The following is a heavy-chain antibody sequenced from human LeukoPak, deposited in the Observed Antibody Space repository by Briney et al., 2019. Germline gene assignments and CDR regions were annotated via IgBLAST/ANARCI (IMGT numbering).Heavy chain of an antibody. V-gene: IGHV3-30*02. D-gene: IGHD3-22*01. Sequence: GGSLRLSCAASGFTFSSYGMHWVRQAPGKGLEWVAFIRYDGSNKYYADSVKGRFTISRDNSKNTLYLQMNSLRAEDTAVYYCAKGGYDSSSQSRPEDYWGQGTLVTVSS. CDR1: GFTFSSYG. CDR3: AKGGYDSSSQSRPEDY. J-gene: IGHJ4*02. CDR2: IRYDGSNK.